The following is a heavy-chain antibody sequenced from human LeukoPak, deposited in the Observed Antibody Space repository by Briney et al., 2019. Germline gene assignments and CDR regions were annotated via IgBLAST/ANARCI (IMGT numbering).Heavy chain of an antibody. Sequence: GRSLRLSCAASGFSFSNYGMHWVRQAPGKGLEWVSVISYDGSDKQYADSVRGRFTIPRDNSKSTVFLQMNGLTVEDTAIYYCARDLAAAGFDSWGQGTLVTVSS. CDR1: GFSFSNYG. D-gene: IGHD6-13*01. J-gene: IGHJ4*02. CDR3: ARDLAAAGFDS. V-gene: IGHV3-30*19. CDR2: ISYDGSDK.